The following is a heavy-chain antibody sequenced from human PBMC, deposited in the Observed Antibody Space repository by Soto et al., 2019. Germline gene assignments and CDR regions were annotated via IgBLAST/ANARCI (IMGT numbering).Heavy chain of an antibody. CDR2: ISGGSETT. J-gene: IGHJ4*02. CDR1: GFVFSHFA. CDR3: AKDLDGGFGELFFDK. D-gene: IGHD3-10*01. Sequence: EVQLLESGGGLVQPGGSLRLSCEASGFVFSHFALSWVRQAPGKGLEWVSGISGGSETTSYADSVKGRFTFSRDNSKGTLFLQMNNLRAEDTATYFCAKDLDGGFGELFFDKWGQGTLVTVSS. V-gene: IGHV3-23*01.